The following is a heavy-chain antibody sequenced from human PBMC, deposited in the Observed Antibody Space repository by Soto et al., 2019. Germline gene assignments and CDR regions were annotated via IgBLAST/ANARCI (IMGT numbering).Heavy chain of an antibody. D-gene: IGHD2-15*01. V-gene: IGHV1-69*01. CDR1: GGTFSSYA. Sequence: QVQLVQSGAEVKKPGSSVKVSCKASGGTFSSYAISWVRQAPGQGLEWMGGIIPIFGTANYAQKFQGRVTITAAEYTSTAYMELSSLRSEDTAVYYCARVSSVVGGSGYYYGMDVWGQGTTVTVSS. CDR2: IIPIFGTA. J-gene: IGHJ6*02. CDR3: ARVSSVVGGSGYYYGMDV.